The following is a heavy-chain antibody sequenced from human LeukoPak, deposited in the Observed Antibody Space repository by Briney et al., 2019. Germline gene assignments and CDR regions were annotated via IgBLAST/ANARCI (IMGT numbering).Heavy chain of an antibody. CDR3: ARTNTYYFDTSSSPRSGSFDI. CDR1: GFPVSDNY. Sequence: PGGSLRLSCAASGFPVSDNYMSWVRQAPGKGPEWVSIIYSGGSTYYADSVKGRFTISKDNSKNTLYLQMNRLRAEDTAVYYCARTNTYYFDTSSSPRSGSFDIWGQGTMVTVSS. J-gene: IGHJ3*02. V-gene: IGHV3-66*01. CDR2: IYSGGST. D-gene: IGHD3-22*01.